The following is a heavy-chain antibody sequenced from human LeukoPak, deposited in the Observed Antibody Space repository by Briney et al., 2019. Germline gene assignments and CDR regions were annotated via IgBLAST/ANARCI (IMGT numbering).Heavy chain of an antibody. CDR1: GYTFTSYG. D-gene: IGHD2-15*01. CDR2: ISAYNGNT. CDR3: ARVSPPWYCSGGSCSNYFDY. J-gene: IGHJ4*02. V-gene: IGHV1-18*01. Sequence: ASVKVSCKASGYTFTSYGISWVRQAPGQGLEWMGWISAYNGNTNYAQKLQGRATITTDTSTSTAYMELRSLRSDDTAVYYCARVSPPWYCSGGSCSNYFDYWGQGTLVTVSS.